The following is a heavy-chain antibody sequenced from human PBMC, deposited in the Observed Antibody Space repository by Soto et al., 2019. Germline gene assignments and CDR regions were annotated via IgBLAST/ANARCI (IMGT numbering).Heavy chain of an antibody. CDR1: GYSISSSNW. D-gene: IGHD2-15*01. CDR3: ARGGGNGDAFDV. CDR2: IHYSGTT. V-gene: IGHV4-28*03. J-gene: IGHJ3*01. Sequence: QVQLQESGPRLVKPSDTLSLTCAVSGYSISSSNWWGWIRQPPGKGLEWIGYIHYSGTTYDNPSLNSRATMSGDTSKTQFTLKLSSVTAVDTALYYCARGGGNGDAFDVWGQGTLVTVSS.